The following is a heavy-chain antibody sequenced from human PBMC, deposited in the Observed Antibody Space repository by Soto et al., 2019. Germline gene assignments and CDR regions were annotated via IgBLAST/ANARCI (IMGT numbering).Heavy chain of an antibody. CDR1: GYTFTTYS. V-gene: IGHV1-3*02. CDR2: SNAGNGYT. CDR3: ARGGVGAPDY. J-gene: IGHJ4*02. D-gene: IGHD1-26*01. Sequence: ASVKVSCKASGYTFTTYSMHWVRQAPGHRLEWMGWSNAGNGYTQYSQDFQGGVTITRDTSASTAYMELSSLRSEDMAVYYCARGGVGAPDYWGQGTLVTVS.